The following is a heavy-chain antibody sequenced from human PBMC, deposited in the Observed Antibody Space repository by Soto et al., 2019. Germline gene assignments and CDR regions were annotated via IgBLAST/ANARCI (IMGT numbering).Heavy chain of an antibody. CDR1: GGTFSSYA. D-gene: IGHD3-22*01. CDR2: IIPIFGTA. CDR3: ASTAGSGYYYDLDY. V-gene: IGHV1-69*13. J-gene: IGHJ4*02. Sequence: SVKVSCKASGGTFSSYAISWVRQAPGQGLEWMGGIIPIFGTANYAQKFQGRVTITADESTSTAYMELSSLRSEDTAVYYCASTAGSGYYYDLDYWGQGILVTVSS.